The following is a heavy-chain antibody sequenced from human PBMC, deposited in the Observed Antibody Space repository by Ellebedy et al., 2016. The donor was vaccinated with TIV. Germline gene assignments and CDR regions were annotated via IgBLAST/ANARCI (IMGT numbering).Heavy chain of an antibody. V-gene: IGHV4-34*01. D-gene: IGHD6-13*01. CDR1: GGSFSGYY. J-gene: IGHJ3*02. CDR3: ARPVYLHSTSGAFDI. CDR2: INHSGST. Sequence: SETLSLTXAVYGGSFSGYYWSWIRQPPGKGLEWIGEINHSGSTNYNPSLKSRVTISVDTSKNQFSLKLSSVTAADTAVYYCARPVYLHSTSGAFDIWGQGTMVAVSS.